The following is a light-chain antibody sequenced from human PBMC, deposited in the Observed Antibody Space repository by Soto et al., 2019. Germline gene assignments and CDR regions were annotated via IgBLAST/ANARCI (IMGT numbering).Light chain of an antibody. CDR2: GNT. CDR1: SSSIGAGYD. V-gene: IGLV1-40*01. J-gene: IGLJ1*01. CDR3: QSYDSRLSGSEV. Sequence: QSVLTQPPSVSGAPGQRVTISCTGSSSSIGAGYDVQWYQQLPGTAPKLLIYGNTNRPSGVPDRFSGSKSGTSASLAISGLQAEDEADYYCQSYDSRLSGSEVFGTGPRSPS.